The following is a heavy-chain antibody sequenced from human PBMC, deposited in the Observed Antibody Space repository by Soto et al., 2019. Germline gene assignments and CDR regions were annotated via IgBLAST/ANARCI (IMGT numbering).Heavy chain of an antibody. D-gene: IGHD2-2*03. CDR3: AREGNLGRWIQPLDS. J-gene: IGHJ4*02. Sequence: NPSETLSLTCTVSGDSIRSYSWSWIRQPPGKGLEWIGNIHYNGNTKYSPSLKSRVTMSVDTSKNHFSLKLISVTTADTAVYFCAREGNLGRWIQPLDSWGQGTLVTVSS. CDR1: GDSIRSYS. CDR2: IHYNGNT. V-gene: IGHV4-59*01.